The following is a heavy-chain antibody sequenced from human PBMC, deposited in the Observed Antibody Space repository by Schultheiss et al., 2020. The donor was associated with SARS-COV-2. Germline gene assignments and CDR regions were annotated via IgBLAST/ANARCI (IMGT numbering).Heavy chain of an antibody. Sequence: SETLSLTCAVYGGSLSGYYWSWIRQPPGKGLEWIGYIYYSGSTNYNPSLKSRVTISVDTSKNQFSLKLSSVTAADTAVYYCARAGLGPRPYYYDSSGYYYGERYYFDYWGQGTLVTVSS. CDR3: ARAGLGPRPYYYDSSGYYYGERYYFDY. V-gene: IGHV4-59*12. CDR1: GGSLSGYY. J-gene: IGHJ4*02. CDR2: IYYSGST. D-gene: IGHD3-22*01.